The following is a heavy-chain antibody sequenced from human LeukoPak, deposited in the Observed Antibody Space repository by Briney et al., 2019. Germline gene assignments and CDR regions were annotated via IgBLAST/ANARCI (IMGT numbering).Heavy chain of an antibody. CDR1: GFTLSSYW. D-gene: IGHD3-22*01. J-gene: IGHJ6*03. V-gene: IGHV3-7*01. CDR2: IKQDGSEK. Sequence: GGSLRLSCAASGFTLSSYWMSWVGHAPGEGLEWVANIKQDGSEKDYVDSVKGRFTISRDNTKNALYLQMNSLRAEDTAVYYCARDSDPAYYYDSSGYMDVWGKGTTVTVSS. CDR3: ARDSDPAYYYDSSGYMDV.